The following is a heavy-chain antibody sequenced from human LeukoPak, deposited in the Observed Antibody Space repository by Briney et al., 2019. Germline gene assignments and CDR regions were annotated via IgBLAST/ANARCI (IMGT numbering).Heavy chain of an antibody. J-gene: IGHJ6*03. Sequence: SVTVSCKASGGTFTSYAISWVRQAPAQGLEWMGGIIPIFGTANYAQKFQGRVTITADESTSTAYMELSSLRSEDTAVYYCARDVPSIAARPGNYMDVWGKGTTVTVSS. D-gene: IGHD6-6*01. CDR3: ARDVPSIAARPGNYMDV. CDR1: GGTFTSYA. CDR2: IIPIFGTA. V-gene: IGHV1-69*13.